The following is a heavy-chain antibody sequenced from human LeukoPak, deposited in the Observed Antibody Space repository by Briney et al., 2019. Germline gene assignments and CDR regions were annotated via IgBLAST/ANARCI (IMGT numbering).Heavy chain of an antibody. CDR2: ISDRGTVT. CDR3: ARIGIASQTDH. V-gene: IGHV3-23*01. D-gene: IGHD6-6*01. J-gene: IGHJ5*02. Sequence: GGSLRLSCAASGFTFSTYAMSWVRQAPGMGLDWVSSISDRGTVTYYADSVKGRFTSSRDNSKNTRYLQMNSLRAEDTAVYYCARIGIASQTDHWGQGTLVTVSS. CDR1: GFTFSTYA.